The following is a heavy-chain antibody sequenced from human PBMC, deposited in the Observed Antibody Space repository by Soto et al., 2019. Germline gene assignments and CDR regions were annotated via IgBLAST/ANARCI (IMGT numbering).Heavy chain of an antibody. J-gene: IGHJ5*02. V-gene: IGHV3-30*18. Sequence: QVQLVESGGGVVQPGTSLRLSCEASGFAFNKFGMHWVRQAPGKGLEWVAFISYDGSYQYYADSVQGRLTITRDNSMNTLNMQLNRLRREDTAVYYCAKGGEVGGVLGDPWGQGTLVTVSS. CDR3: AKGGEVGGVLGDP. CDR1: GFAFNKFG. CDR2: ISYDGSYQ. D-gene: IGHD1-26*01.